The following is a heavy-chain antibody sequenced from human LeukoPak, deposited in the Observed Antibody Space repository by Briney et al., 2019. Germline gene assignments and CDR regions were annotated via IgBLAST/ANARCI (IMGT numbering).Heavy chain of an antibody. V-gene: IGHV3-48*01. CDR1: GFPLIEYS. D-gene: IGHD1-1*01. Sequence: GGSLRLSCTASGFPLIEYSMNWVRQAPGKGLEWISYIAIDSGNTKYADSVRGRFTISAGKAKNSLYLQMNSLRVEDTAVYYCARDHNYAFDNWGQGTLVSVAS. CDR2: IAIDSGNT. CDR3: ARDHNYAFDN. J-gene: IGHJ4*02.